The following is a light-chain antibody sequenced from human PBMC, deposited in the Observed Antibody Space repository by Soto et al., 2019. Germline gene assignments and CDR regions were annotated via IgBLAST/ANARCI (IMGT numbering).Light chain of an antibody. J-gene: IGKJ1*01. V-gene: IGKV1-5*03. Sequence: DIQMTQSPSTLSASAGDRVIITCRASQSISNCLAWYQQKPGKAPNLLIYRASNLEGGVSSRFSGSGSGTEFALTISSLQSDDFATYYCQQYNDYSRTFGQGTKVE. CDR2: RAS. CDR3: QQYNDYSRT. CDR1: QSISNC.